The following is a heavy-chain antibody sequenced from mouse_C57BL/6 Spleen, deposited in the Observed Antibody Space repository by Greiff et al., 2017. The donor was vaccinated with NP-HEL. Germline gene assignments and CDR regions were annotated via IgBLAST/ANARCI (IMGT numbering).Heavy chain of an antibody. CDR2: IRNKANGYTT. Sequence: EVMLVESGGGLVQPGGSLSLSCAASGFTFTDYYMSWVRQPPGKALEWLGFIRNKANGYTTEYSASVKGRFTISRDNSQSILYLQMNALRAEDSATYYCARWDWAFDYWGQGTTLTVSS. D-gene: IGHD4-1*01. J-gene: IGHJ2*01. V-gene: IGHV7-3*01. CDR3: ARWDWAFDY. CDR1: GFTFTDYY.